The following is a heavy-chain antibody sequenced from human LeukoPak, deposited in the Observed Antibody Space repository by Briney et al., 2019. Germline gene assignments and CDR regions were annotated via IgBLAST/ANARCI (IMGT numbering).Heavy chain of an antibody. Sequence: PGGSLRLSCAASGFTFSSYSMNWVRQAPGKGLEWVSYISSSSSTIYYADSVKGRFTISRDNAKNSLYLQMNSLRAEDTAVYYCARDKNPIRFLESSPMDVWGKGTTVTVSS. V-gene: IGHV3-48*01. J-gene: IGHJ6*03. CDR2: ISSSSSTI. CDR1: GFTFSSYS. CDR3: ARDKNPIRFLESSPMDV. D-gene: IGHD3-3*01.